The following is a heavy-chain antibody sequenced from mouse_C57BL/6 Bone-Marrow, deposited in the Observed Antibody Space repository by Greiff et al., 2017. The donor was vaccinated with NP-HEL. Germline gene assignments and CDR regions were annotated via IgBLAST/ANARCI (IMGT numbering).Heavy chain of an antibody. Sequence: QVQLQQPGAELVKPGASVKLSCKASGYTFTSYWMHWVKQRPGQGLEWIGMIHPNSGSTNYNEKFKSKATLAVDKSSSTAYMQLSSLTSEDSAVYYCARPNWDDAMDYWGQGTSATVSS. CDR3: ARPNWDDAMDY. CDR1: GYTFTSYW. CDR2: IHPNSGST. J-gene: IGHJ4*01. D-gene: IGHD4-1*02. V-gene: IGHV1-64*01.